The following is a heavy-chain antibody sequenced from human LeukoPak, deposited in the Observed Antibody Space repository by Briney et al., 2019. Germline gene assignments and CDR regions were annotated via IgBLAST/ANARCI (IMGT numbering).Heavy chain of an antibody. D-gene: IGHD6-13*01. J-gene: IGHJ3*02. V-gene: IGHV1-2*02. CDR3: ARGYSSSWWKNQDAFDI. CDR1: GYTFTGYY. CDR2: INPNSGGT. Sequence: ASAKVSCKASGYTFTGYYTHWVRQAPGQGLEWMGWINPNSGGTNYAQKFQGRVTMTRNTSISTAYMELSSLRSEDTAVYYCARGYSSSWWKNQDAFDIWGQGTMVTVSS.